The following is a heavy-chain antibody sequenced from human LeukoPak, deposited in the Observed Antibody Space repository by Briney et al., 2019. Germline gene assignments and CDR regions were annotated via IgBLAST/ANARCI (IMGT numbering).Heavy chain of an antibody. Sequence: ASVKVSCKASGYTFTSYDINWVRQATGQGLEWMGWMNPNSGNTGYAQKFQGRVTMTRNTSISTAYLELSSLRSEDTAVYYCARDPGYTNSWKGAFDYWGGGTLVSVSS. CDR3: ARDPGYTNSWKGAFDY. V-gene: IGHV1-8*01. J-gene: IGHJ4*01. D-gene: IGHD5-12*01. CDR1: GYTFTSYD. CDR2: MNPNSGNT.